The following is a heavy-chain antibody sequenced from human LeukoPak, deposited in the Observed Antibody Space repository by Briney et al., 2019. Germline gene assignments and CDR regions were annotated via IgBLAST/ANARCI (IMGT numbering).Heavy chain of an antibody. CDR1: GFTFSSYA. CDR2: ISYYGSNK. Sequence: PGRSLRLSCAASGFTFSSYAMHWVRQAPGKGLEWVAVISYYGSNKYYADSVKGRFTISRDNSKNTLYLQMNSLRAEDTAVYYCARERVVEVVVVPAEFWFDPWGQGTLVTVSS. D-gene: IGHD2-2*01. V-gene: IGHV3-30-3*01. J-gene: IGHJ5*02. CDR3: ARERVVEVVVVPAEFWFDP.